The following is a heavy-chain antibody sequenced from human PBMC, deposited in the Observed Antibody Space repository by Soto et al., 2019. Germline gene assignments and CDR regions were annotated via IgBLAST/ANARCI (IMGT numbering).Heavy chain of an antibody. V-gene: IGHV3-30*18. CDR2: ISYDGSNK. D-gene: IGHD3-22*01. CDR1: GFAFSTYG. CDR3: AKSGWESAGCYCNY. Sequence: QLQLVESGGGVVQPGRSLRLSCAASGFAFSTYGMHWVRQAPGKGLEWVAVISYDGSNKYYLDSLKGRLTISRDNSKNTLDLQMNSLRAEDTAVYYCAKSGWESAGCYCNYWGQGGLVTVSS. J-gene: IGHJ4*02.